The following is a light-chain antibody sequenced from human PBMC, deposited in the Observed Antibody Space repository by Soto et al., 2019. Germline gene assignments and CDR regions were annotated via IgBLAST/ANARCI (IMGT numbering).Light chain of an antibody. V-gene: IGKV1-17*01. Sequence: DIQTPQSPSYLHASLGARATITCRASQGIKNDLAWYQQKPGKAPKRLIYAVSSLQSGVPSRFSGSGSGTEFTLTISSLQPEDVATYYCLQHHSYPQTVGQGTKVDIK. CDR2: AVS. J-gene: IGKJ1*01. CDR3: LQHHSYPQT. CDR1: QGIKND.